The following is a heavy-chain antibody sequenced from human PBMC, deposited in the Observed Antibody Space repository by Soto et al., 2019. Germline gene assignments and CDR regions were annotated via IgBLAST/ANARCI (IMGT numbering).Heavy chain of an antibody. Sequence: RASVKVSCKASGGTFSSYAISWVRQAPGQGLEWMGGIIPIFGTANYAQKFQGRATITADESTSTAYMELSSLRSEDTAVYYCARDRASPIGWYYGMDVWGQGTTVTVSS. D-gene: IGHD2-2*01. CDR3: ARDRASPIGWYYGMDV. CDR1: GGTFSSYA. CDR2: IIPIFGTA. J-gene: IGHJ6*02. V-gene: IGHV1-69*13.